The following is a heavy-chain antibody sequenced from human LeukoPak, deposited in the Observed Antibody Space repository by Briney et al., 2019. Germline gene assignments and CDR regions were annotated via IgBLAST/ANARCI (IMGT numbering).Heavy chain of an antibody. V-gene: IGHV3-21*01. CDR1: GFTFSTYS. D-gene: IGHD6-19*01. CDR3: ATDGRSSGWYGFDY. Sequence: GGSLRLSCAASGFTFSTYSMNWVRQAPGKGLEWVSSITSPVGRIYYAGSLKGRITISRDNARSSLYLQMNSLRAEDTAVYYCATDGRSSGWYGFDYWGLGTLVTVSS. CDR2: ITSPVGRI. J-gene: IGHJ4*02.